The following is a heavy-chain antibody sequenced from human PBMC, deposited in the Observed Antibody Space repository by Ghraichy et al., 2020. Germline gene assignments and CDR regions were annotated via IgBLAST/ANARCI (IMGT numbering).Heavy chain of an antibody. CDR2: ISSSSSTI. J-gene: IGHJ4*02. V-gene: IGHV3-48*01. CDR1: GFTFSSYS. Sequence: GESLNISCAASGFTFSSYSMNWVCQAPGKGLEWVSYISSSSSTIFYADSVKGRFTISRDNAKNSLYLQMNSLRAEDTAVYYCARLGEVAAIDVADYWGQGTLVTVSS. D-gene: IGHD2-15*01. CDR3: ARLGEVAAIDVADY.